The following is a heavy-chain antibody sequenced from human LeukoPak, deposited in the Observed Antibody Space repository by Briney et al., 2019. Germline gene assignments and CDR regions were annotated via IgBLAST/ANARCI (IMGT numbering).Heavy chain of an antibody. Sequence: ASVKVSCKASGYTFTCYYMHGVRQAPGQGLEWVGWSNPNSGATNYAQKFQGRVTMTRDTSISTAYMELSRLRSDDTAVYYCARETTGYYYGMDVWGQGTTVTVSS. CDR2: SNPNSGAT. CDR1: GYTFTCYY. D-gene: IGHD1-1*01. J-gene: IGHJ6*02. CDR3: ARETTGYYYGMDV. V-gene: IGHV1-2*02.